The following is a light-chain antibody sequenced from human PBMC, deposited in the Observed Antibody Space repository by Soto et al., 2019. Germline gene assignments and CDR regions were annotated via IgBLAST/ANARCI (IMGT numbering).Light chain of an antibody. CDR1: SSDVGGYDY. Sequence: QSALTQPPSASGSPGQSVTISCTGTSSDVGGYDYVSWYQQEPGKAPKVMIYEVSRRPSGVPDRFSGSRSGNTASLTVSGLQAEDEADYYCCSYTSSSLYVFGTGTKLTVL. J-gene: IGLJ1*01. CDR2: EVS. CDR3: CSYTSSSLYV. V-gene: IGLV2-8*01.